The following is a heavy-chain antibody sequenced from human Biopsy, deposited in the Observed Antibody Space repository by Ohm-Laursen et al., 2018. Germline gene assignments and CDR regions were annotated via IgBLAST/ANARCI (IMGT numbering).Heavy chain of an antibody. V-gene: IGHV3-21*01. CDR2: ISETSSHI. CDR3: ARDSSRRAREGGMDV. CDR1: GFSVSSYD. Sequence: GSLRLSCAASGFSVSSYDMNWVRQAPGKGPEWISYISETSSHIYDADSVRGRFTVARDIAKNLLYLQLNSLRVEDTAVYYCARDSSRRAREGGMDVWGQGTTVTVSS. D-gene: IGHD6-6*01. J-gene: IGHJ6*02.